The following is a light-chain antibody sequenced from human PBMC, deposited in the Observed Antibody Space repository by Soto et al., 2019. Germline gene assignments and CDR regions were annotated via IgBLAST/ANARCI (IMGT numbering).Light chain of an antibody. V-gene: IGLV2-14*01. CDR1: SSYVGGYDY. CDR3: SSHSISTAYL. J-gene: IGLJ1*01. CDR2: EVS. Sequence: QSVLPHPASVSGSPGQSITISCTGTSSYVGGYDYVSWYQLHPGKAPKLMVFEVSNRPSGVSYRFSGSKSGNTASLTISGLQAEDEADYFCSSHSISTAYLFGTGNKVTVL.